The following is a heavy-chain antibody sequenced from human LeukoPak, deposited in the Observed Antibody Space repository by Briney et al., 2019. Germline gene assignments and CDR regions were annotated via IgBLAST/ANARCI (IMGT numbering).Heavy chain of an antibody. J-gene: IGHJ4*02. CDR2: ISYDGSNK. D-gene: IGHD6-13*01. CDR3: ARDRMRLIAAAAGYTDY. V-gene: IGHV3-30*04. CDR1: GFTFSSYA. Sequence: GGSLRLSCAASGFTFSSYAMHWVRQAPGKGLEWVAVISYDGSNKYYADSVKGRFTIYRDNSKNTLYLQMNSLRAEDTAVYYCARDRMRLIAAAAGYTDYWGQGTLVTVSS.